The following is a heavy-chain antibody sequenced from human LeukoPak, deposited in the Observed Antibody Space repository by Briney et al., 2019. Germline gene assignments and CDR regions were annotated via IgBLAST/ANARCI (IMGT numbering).Heavy chain of an antibody. CDR1: GFTFSSYG. CDR2: ISYNGGKI. D-gene: IGHD3-3*01. CDR3: AREGYYDYWSGYFTYFDL. J-gene: IGHJ4*02. Sequence: PGGSLRLSCAASGFTFSSYGMHWVRQAPGKGLEWVSIISYNGGKIHYADSVKGRFTISRDNSKNTLYLQINSLRPEDTAVYYCAREGYYDYWSGYFTYFDLWGQGTLVTVSS. V-gene: IGHV3-30*06.